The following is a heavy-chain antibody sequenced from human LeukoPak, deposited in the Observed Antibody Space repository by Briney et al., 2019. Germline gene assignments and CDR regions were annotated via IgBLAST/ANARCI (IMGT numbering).Heavy chain of an antibody. D-gene: IGHD3-22*01. CDR3: AREKLGVYDSSGYTLDY. Sequence: GASVKVSCKASGYTFSTYFMHWVRQAPGQGLEWMGIIYPRNGDTSYAQKFQGRVTMTRDTSTSTVYMELSSLRPEDTAVYYCAREKLGVYDSSGYTLDYWGQGTLVTVSS. CDR2: IYPRNGDT. J-gene: IGHJ4*02. V-gene: IGHV1-46*01. CDR1: GYTFSTYF.